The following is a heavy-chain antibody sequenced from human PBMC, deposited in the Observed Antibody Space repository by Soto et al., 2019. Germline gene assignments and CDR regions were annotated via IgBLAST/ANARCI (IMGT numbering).Heavy chain of an antibody. CDR3: ARGVLLWFGESGPPYYYYYMDV. D-gene: IGHD3-10*01. V-gene: IGHV1-8*01. CDR1: GYTFASCD. Sequence: GASVKVSCKASGYTFASCDINWVRQATGQGLEWMGWMNPNSGNTGYAQKFQGRVTMTRNTSISTAYMELSSLRSEDTAVYYCARGVLLWFGESGPPYYYYYMDVWGKGTTVTVSS. CDR2: MNPNSGNT. J-gene: IGHJ6*03.